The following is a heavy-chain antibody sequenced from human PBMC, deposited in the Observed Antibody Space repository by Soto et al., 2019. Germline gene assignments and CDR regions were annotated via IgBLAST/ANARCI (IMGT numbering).Heavy chain of an antibody. J-gene: IGHJ4*02. CDR3: ARDQDSSSYLY. Sequence: KASATLSLTCTVSGGSVSSGSYYWSWIRQPPGKGLEWIGYIYYSGSTNYNPSLKSRVTISVDTSKNQFSLKLSSVTAADTAVYYCARDQDSSSYLYWGQGTLVTVSS. V-gene: IGHV4-61*01. CDR1: GGSVSSGSYY. CDR2: IYYSGST. D-gene: IGHD6-13*01.